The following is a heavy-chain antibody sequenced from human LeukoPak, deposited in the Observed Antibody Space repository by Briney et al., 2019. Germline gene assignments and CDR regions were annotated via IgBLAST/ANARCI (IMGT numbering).Heavy chain of an antibody. CDR1: GGSFSGYY. V-gene: IGHV4-34*01. Sequence: PSETLSLTCAVYGGSFSGYYWSWIRQPPWKGLEWIGEINHSGSTNYNPSLKSRVTISVDTSKNQFSLKLSSVTAADTAVYYCAGHQGYYYGMDVWGQGTTVTVSS. CDR2: INHSGST. J-gene: IGHJ6*02. CDR3: AGHQGYYYGMDV.